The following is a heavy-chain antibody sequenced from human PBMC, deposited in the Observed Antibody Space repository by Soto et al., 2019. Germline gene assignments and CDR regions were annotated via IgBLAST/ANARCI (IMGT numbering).Heavy chain of an antibody. CDR3: ARSGSGWSQDY. D-gene: IGHD6-19*01. V-gene: IGHV1-18*01. CDR1: GYTFLDYG. Sequence: QVQLVQSGADVQKPGASVKVSCKTSGYTFLDYGLVWVRQAPGRGLEWMGWTNPNNDDSIYAQDLQGRVTMTTDKSTRTTYMELRSLRSDDTAVYYCARSGSGWSQDYWGQGTLVSVSS. J-gene: IGHJ4*02. CDR2: TNPNNDDS.